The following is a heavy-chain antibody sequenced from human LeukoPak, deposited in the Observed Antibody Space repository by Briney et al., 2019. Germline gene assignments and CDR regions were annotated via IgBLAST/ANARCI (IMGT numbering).Heavy chain of an antibody. CDR3: ARGKYSRPPNWFDP. J-gene: IGHJ5*02. V-gene: IGHV4-59*01. D-gene: IGHD3-10*01. CDR1: GGSISSYY. Sequence: SETLSLTCTVSGGSISSYYWSWIRQPPGKGLEWIGYIYYSGGTNYNPSLKSRATISVDTSKNQFSLKLSSVTAADTAVYYCARGKYSRPPNWFDPWGQGTLVTVSS. CDR2: IYYSGGT.